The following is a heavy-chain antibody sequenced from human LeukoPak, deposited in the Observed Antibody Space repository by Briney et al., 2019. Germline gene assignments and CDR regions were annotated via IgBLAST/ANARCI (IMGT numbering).Heavy chain of an antibody. Sequence: GGSLRLSCAAPGFTFSSYAMSWVRQAPGKGLEWVAVISYDGSNKYYADSVKGRFTISRDNSKNTLYLQMNSLRAEDTAVYYCAREIAVAGRGGDFAHWGQGTLVTVSS. CDR1: GFTFSSYA. D-gene: IGHD6-19*01. V-gene: IGHV3-30-3*01. J-gene: IGHJ4*02. CDR3: AREIAVAGRGGDFAH. CDR2: ISYDGSNK.